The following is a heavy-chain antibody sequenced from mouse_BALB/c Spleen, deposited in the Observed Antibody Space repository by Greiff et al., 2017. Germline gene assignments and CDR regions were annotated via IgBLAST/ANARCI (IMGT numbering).Heavy chain of an antibody. J-gene: IGHJ4*01. V-gene: IGHV5-12-1*01. CDR3: ARQGGGYAMDY. CDR2: ISSGGGST. Sequence: EVQGVESGGGLVKPGGSLKLSCAASGFAFSSYDMSWVRQTPEKRLEWVAYISSGGGSTYYPDTVKGRFTISRDNAKNTLYLQMSSLKSEDTAMYYCARQGGGYAMDYWGQGTSVTVSS. CDR1: GFAFSSYD.